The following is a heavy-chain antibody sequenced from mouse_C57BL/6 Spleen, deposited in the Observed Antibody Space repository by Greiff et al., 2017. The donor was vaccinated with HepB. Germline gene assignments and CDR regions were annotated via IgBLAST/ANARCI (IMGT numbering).Heavy chain of an antibody. D-gene: IGHD2-4*01. Sequence: EVQVVESGGGLVKPGGSLKLSCAASGFTFSDYGMHWVRQAPEKGLEWVAYISSGSSTIYYADTVKGRFTISRDNAKNTLFLQMTSLRSEDTAMYYCASPYDYDEGTAWFAYWGQGTLVTVSA. J-gene: IGHJ3*01. CDR3: ASPYDYDEGTAWFAY. CDR2: ISSGSSTI. V-gene: IGHV5-17*01. CDR1: GFTFSDYG.